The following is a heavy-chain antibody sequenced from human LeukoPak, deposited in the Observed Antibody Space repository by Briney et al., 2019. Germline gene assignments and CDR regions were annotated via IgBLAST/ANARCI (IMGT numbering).Heavy chain of an antibody. V-gene: IGHV3-11*01. CDR2: ISGIGSTI. Sequence: GGSLRLSCAVSGFTFSDFYMSWLRQPPAKGLEWVSYISGIGSTIYYADAVKGRFTISRNNAKNSLYLQMNSLRAEATAVYSCAALGYIGAWSPDYWGQGTLVTVSS. CDR3: AALGYIGAWSPDY. CDR1: GFTFSDFY. J-gene: IGHJ4*02. D-gene: IGHD6-19*01.